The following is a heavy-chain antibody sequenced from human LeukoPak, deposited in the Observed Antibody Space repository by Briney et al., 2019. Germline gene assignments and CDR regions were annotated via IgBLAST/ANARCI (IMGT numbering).Heavy chain of an antibody. V-gene: IGHV3-74*01. D-gene: IGHD5-18*01. CDR3: ARGIYSYGLYYFDY. CDR2: INSDGSST. CDR1: GFTFSSYW. J-gene: IGHJ4*02. Sequence: GGSLRLSCAASGFTFSSYWMHWVRQAPGKGLVWVSRINSDGSSTSYADSVKGRFTISRDNAKNTLYLQMNSLRAEDTAVYYCARGIYSYGLYYFDYWGQGTLVTVSS.